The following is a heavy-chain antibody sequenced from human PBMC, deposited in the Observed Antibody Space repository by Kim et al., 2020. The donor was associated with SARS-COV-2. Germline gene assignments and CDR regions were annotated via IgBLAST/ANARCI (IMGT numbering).Heavy chain of an antibody. D-gene: IGHD3-10*01. V-gene: IGHV4-34*04. CDR3: ARALLWFGHYYFDY. Sequence: NPSHKGRATISLDTSKNQFSLKLSSVTAADTAVYYCARALLWFGHYYFDYWGQGTLVTVSS. J-gene: IGHJ4*02.